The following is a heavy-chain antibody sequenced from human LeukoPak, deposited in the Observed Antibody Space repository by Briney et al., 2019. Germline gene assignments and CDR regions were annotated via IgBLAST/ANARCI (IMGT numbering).Heavy chain of an antibody. Sequence: PGGSLRLSCAASGFTFSSYGMHWVRQAPGKGLEWVAVIWYDGSNKYYADSVKGRFTISRDNSKNTLYLQMNSLRAEDTAVYYCARDQYYDSWSGYYPRYYFDYWGQGTLVTVSS. CDR1: GFTFSSYG. V-gene: IGHV3-33*01. D-gene: IGHD3-3*01. CDR3: ARDQYYDSWSGYYPRYYFDY. CDR2: IWYDGSNK. J-gene: IGHJ4*02.